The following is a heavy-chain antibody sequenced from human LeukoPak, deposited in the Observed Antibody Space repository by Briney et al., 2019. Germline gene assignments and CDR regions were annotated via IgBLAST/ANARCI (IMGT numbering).Heavy chain of an antibody. V-gene: IGHV3-23*01. CDR3: AKVSERDFWGGWHFDY. Sequence: GGSLRLSCAASGFTFSSYAMSWVRQAPGKGLEWVSAISGSGGSTYYADSVKGRFTISRDNSKNTLYLQMNSLRAEDTAVYYYAKVSERDFWGGWHFDYWGQGTLVTVSS. J-gene: IGHJ4*02. D-gene: IGHD3-3*01. CDR2: ISGSGGST. CDR1: GFTFSSYA.